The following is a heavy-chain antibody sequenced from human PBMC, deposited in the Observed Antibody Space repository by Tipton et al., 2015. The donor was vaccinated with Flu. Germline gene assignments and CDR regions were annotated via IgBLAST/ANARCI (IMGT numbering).Heavy chain of an antibody. D-gene: IGHD3-16*02. CDR1: GGSISSYY. CDR2: ISYSGST. CDR3: ARDSPSLRLGDLSSFDY. J-gene: IGHJ4*02. Sequence: TLSLTCSVSGGSISSYYWSWIRQSPGKGLEWIGYISYSGSTNYNPSLKSRVTISVDTSKNQFSLKLSSVTAADTAMYYCARDSPSLRLGDLSSFDYWGQGTLVTVSS. V-gene: IGHV4-59*12.